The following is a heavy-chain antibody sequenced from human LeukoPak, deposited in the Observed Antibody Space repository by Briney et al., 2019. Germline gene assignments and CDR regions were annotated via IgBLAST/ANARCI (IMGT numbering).Heavy chain of an antibody. V-gene: IGHV3-48*01. CDR1: GFTFSSYS. CDR2: ISSSSSII. D-gene: IGHD1-26*01. CDR3: ASQSSGSSTRAPDF. Sequence: GGSLRLSCAGSGFTFSSYSMNWVRQAPGKGLEWVSYISSSSSIIDYADSVKGRFTISRDNAKNSLYLQMDSLRADDTALYYCASQSSGSSTRAPDFWGQGTVVTVSS. J-gene: IGHJ4*02.